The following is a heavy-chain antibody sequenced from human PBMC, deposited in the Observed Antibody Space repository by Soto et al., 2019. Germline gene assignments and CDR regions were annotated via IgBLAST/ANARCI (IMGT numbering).Heavy chain of an antibody. J-gene: IGHJ5*02. CDR1: GGTFSGYA. CDR2: INPSGGST. CDR3: VRENWFDP. Sequence: ASVKVSCKDSGGTFSGYAISWVRQAPGQGLEWMGIINPSGGSTSYAQKFQGRVTMTRDTSTSTVYMELSSLRSEDTAVYYCVRENWFDPWGQGTLVTVSS. V-gene: IGHV1-46*03.